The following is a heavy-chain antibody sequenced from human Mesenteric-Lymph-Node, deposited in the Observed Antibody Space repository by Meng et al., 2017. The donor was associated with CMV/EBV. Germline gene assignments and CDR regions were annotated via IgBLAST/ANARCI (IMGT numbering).Heavy chain of an antibody. CDR2: INPNSGVS. V-gene: IGHV1-2*06. D-gene: IGHD2/OR15-2a*01. Sequence: QVPLVQSRAEEGKPGASVLVSCKASGYTFTDFYIHWVRQAPGQGLEWMGRINPNSGVSNSAQNFQGRVTMTRDTSISTAYMELGRLTSDDTAVYYCARDNVNPEGFDPWGQGTLVTVSS. CDR3: ARDNVNPEGFDP. J-gene: IGHJ5*02. CDR1: GYTFTDFY.